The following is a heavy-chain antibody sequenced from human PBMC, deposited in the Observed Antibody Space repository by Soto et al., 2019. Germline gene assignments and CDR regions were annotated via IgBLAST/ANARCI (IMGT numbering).Heavy chain of an antibody. CDR3: ARGPSSTQRDYYYYYMDV. CDR2: IYYSGST. V-gene: IGHV4-59*01. Sequence: SENLSLTCTVSGGSISSYCWSWIRQPPGKGLEWIGYIYYSGSTNYHPSLKSRVTISVDTSKNQFSLKLSSVTAADTAVYYCARGPSSTQRDYYYYYMDVWGKGTTVTASS. J-gene: IGHJ6*03. CDR1: GGSISSYC. D-gene: IGHD6-13*01.